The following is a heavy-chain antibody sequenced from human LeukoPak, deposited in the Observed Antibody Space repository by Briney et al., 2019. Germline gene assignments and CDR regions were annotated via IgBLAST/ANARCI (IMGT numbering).Heavy chain of an antibody. Sequence: GGSLRLSCVASGFSFSRYWMSWVRQAPGKGLEWVANIKEDGSEQYYADSLQGRFTISRDNVKNSLCLHINSLRAEDTAVYYCARDSFETDIDYWGQGTLVTVSS. V-gene: IGHV3-7*01. D-gene: IGHD1-14*01. CDR1: GFSFSRYW. CDR2: IKEDGSEQ. CDR3: ARDSFETDIDY. J-gene: IGHJ4*02.